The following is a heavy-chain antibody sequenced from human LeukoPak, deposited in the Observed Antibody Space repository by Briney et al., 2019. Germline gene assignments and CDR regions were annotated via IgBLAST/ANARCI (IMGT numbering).Heavy chain of an antibody. CDR3: AKSLGGDYGSGSYYVVFDS. D-gene: IGHD3-10*01. V-gene: IGHV3-23*01. CDR1: GFTFSSYV. J-gene: IGHJ4*02. CDR2: ISGSGSIT. Sequence: GGSLRLSCAASGFTFSSYVMHWVRRAPGKGLEWVSSISGSGSITYYADSVKGRFTISRDTSKNTLWLQMNSLRVDDTALYYCAKSLGGDYGSGSYYVVFDSWGQGTLVTVSS.